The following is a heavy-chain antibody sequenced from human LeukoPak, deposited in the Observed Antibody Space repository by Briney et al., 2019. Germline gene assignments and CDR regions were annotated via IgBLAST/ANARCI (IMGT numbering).Heavy chain of an antibody. J-gene: IGHJ6*03. Sequence: SETLSLTCAVYGGSFSGYYWSWIRQPPGQGLEWIGEINHSGSTNYNPSLKSRVTISVDTSKNQFSLKLSSVTAADTAVYYCARMEGNYYYYMDVWGKGTTVTVSS. CDR1: GGSFSGYY. D-gene: IGHD3-10*01. V-gene: IGHV4-34*01. CDR2: INHSGST. CDR3: ARMEGNYYYYMDV.